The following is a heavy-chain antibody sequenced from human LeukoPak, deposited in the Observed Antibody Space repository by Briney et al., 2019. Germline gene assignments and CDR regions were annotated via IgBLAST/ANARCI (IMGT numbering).Heavy chain of an antibody. V-gene: IGHV3-48*01. CDR1: GFTFSSYG. J-gene: IGHJ4*02. CDR2: ITISTGII. Sequence: GGSLRLSYAASGFTFSSYGMHWVRQAPGKGLEWVAYITISTGIIYYADSVKGRFTISRDNAKNSLYLQMNSLRAEDTVVYYCARETPYSSSWTVFDYWGQGTLVTVSS. D-gene: IGHD6-13*01. CDR3: ARETPYSSSWTVFDY.